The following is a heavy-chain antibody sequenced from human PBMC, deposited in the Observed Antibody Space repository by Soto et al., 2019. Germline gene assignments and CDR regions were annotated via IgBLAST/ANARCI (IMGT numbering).Heavy chain of an antibody. CDR1: GFTFSSYA. CDR3: AIDRLRYNCNDFPYYYYAMDV. D-gene: IGHD1-1*01. J-gene: IGHJ6*02. V-gene: IGHV3-30-3*01. CDR2: ISYDGSNK. Sequence: QVQLVESGGGVVQPGRSLRLSCAASGFTFSSYAMHWVRQAPGKGLEWVAVISYDGSNKYYADSVKGRFTISRDNSKNTLYLQMNSLRAQDTAVYYCAIDRLRYNCNDFPYYYYAMDVWGQGTTVTVSS.